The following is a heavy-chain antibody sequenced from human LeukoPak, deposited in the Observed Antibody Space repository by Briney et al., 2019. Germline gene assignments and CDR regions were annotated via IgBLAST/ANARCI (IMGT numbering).Heavy chain of an antibody. V-gene: IGHV5-51*01. J-gene: IGHJ4*02. D-gene: IGHD6-19*01. CDR2: IYPGDSDT. Sequence: RGESLKISCKGSGYSFTSYWIGWVRQMPGKGLEWMGIIYPGDSDTRYSPSFQGQVTISADKSISTAYLQWSSLKASDTRMYYCEREVCSGWYAGAYYFDYWGQGALVTVCS. CDR3: EREVCSGWYAGAYYFDY. CDR1: GYSFTSYW.